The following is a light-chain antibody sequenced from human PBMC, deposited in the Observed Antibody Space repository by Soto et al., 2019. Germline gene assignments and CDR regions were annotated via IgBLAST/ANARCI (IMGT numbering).Light chain of an antibody. CDR3: QQRSIWPPT. Sequence: EIVLTQSPATLSLSPGERATLSCRASQSVSSYLAWYQQKPGQAPRLLIYDASNRATGIPARFSGSGSGTDFTLTISSLEPEDFAVYYCQQRSIWPPTFCQGTKLEIK. CDR2: DAS. CDR1: QSVSSY. V-gene: IGKV3-11*01. J-gene: IGKJ2*01.